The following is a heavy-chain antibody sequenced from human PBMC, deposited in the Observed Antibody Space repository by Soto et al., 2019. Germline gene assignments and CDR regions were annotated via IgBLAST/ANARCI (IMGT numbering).Heavy chain of an antibody. CDR1: GFTFSDFY. CDR3: ARDRNAAGSDY. J-gene: IGHJ4*02. Sequence: QVQLVESGGGLVKPGGSLRLSCAASGFTFSDFYMSWIRQAPGKGLEWISYISSGSTNIFYADSVKCRFTVSRDNAKNSVYLQMDSLRAEDTAVYYCARDRNAAGSDYWGQGTLVTVSS. V-gene: IGHV3-11*01. CDR2: ISSGSTNI. D-gene: IGHD1-1*01.